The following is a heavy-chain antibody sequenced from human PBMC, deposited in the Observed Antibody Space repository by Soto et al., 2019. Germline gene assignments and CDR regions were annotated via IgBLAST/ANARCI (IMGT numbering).Heavy chain of an antibody. V-gene: IGHV1-3*01. CDR2: INVGSGHT. Sequence: ASVKVSCKASGYTFTSYAIHWVRQAPGQRLEWMGWINVGSGHTKYSQTFQGRLTISRDTSANTAYMELRSLRPEDTGVYYCARGYYGSKNYYNSDVSFRFDPWGQGTLVPVSS. CDR3: ARGYYGSKNYYNSDVSFRFDP. D-gene: IGHD3-10*01. CDR1: GYTFTSYA. J-gene: IGHJ5*02.